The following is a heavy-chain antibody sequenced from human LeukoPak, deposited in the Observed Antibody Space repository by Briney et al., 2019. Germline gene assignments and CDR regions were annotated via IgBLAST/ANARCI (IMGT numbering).Heavy chain of an antibody. CDR2: ISSNGGST. V-gene: IGHV3-64*04. CDR1: GFTFSSYA. J-gene: IGHJ4*02. Sequence: GGSLRLSCSASGFTFSSYAMHWVRQAPGKGLEYVSAISSNGGSTYYADSVKGRFTISRDNAKNTLYLQMNSLRAEDTAVYYCARTGYSSGWALDYWGQGTLVTVSS. CDR3: ARTGYSSGWALDY. D-gene: IGHD6-19*01.